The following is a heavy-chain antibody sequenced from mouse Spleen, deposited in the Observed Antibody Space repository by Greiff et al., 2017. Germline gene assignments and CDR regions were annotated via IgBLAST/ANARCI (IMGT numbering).Heavy chain of an antibody. CDR1: GYTFTSYW. D-gene: IGHD2-3*01. J-gene: IGHJ2*01. CDR2: IDPSDSET. Sequence: QVQLKESGAELVRPGSSVKLSCKASGYTFTSYWMHWVKQRPIQGLEWIGNIDPSDSETHYNQKFKDKATLTVDKSSSTAYMQLSSLTSEDSAVYYCARSLYATTKDYWGQGTTLTVSS. CDR3: ARSLYATTKDY. V-gene: IGHV1-52*01.